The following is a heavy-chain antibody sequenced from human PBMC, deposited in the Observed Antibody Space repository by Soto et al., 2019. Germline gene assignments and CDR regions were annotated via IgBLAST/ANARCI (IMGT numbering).Heavy chain of an antibody. CDR3: AKDLAYDYGDYGDAFDI. CDR2: ISGSGGST. V-gene: IGHV3-23*01. CDR1: GFTFSSYA. Sequence: EVQLLESGGGLVQPGGSLRLSCAASGFTFSSYAMSWVRQAPGKGLEWVSAISGSGGSTYYADSVKGRFTISRDNSKNTLYLQMNSLRAEDTAVYYWAKDLAYDYGDYGDAFDIWGQGTMVTVSS. D-gene: IGHD4-17*01. J-gene: IGHJ3*02.